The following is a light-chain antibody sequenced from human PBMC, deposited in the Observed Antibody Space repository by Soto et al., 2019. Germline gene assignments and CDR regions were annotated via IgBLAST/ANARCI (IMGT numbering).Light chain of an antibody. CDR2: ASS. Sequence: DIQMTQSPSSLSASVGDRVTITCRASQDIGDDLDWFQQKPGKAPKRLIYASSGLQSGAPARFSGSGSGTEFALTISNLYPEDFATYYCLQHNSLPFTFGQGTKVEIK. CDR1: QDIGDD. CDR3: LQHNSLPFT. J-gene: IGKJ1*01. V-gene: IGKV1-17*02.